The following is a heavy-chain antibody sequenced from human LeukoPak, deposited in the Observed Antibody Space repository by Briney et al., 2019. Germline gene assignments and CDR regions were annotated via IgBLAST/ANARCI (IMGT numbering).Heavy chain of an antibody. CDR3: AKDLWLARRNVAFDI. V-gene: IGHV3-9*01. CDR2: ISWNSGSI. J-gene: IGHJ3*02. CDR1: GFTFDDYA. Sequence: GGSLRLSCAASGFTFDDYAMHWVRQAPGKGLEWVSGISWNSGSIGYADSVKGRFTISRDNSKNTLYLQMNSLRAEDTAVYYCAKDLWLARRNVAFDIWGQGTMVTVSS. D-gene: IGHD6-19*01.